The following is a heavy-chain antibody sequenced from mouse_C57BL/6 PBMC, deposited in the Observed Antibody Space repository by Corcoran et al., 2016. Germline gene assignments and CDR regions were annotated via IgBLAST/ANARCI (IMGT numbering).Heavy chain of an antibody. CDR2: INPNNGGT. Sequence: EVQLQQSGPELVKPGASVKISCKASGYTFTDYYMNWVKQSHGKSLEWIGDINPNNGGTSYNQKFKGKATLTVDKSSSTAYMELRSLTSEDSAVYYCARGGPIYYDYDGYAMDYWGQGTSVTVSS. D-gene: IGHD2-4*01. CDR3: ARGGPIYYDYDGYAMDY. J-gene: IGHJ4*01. V-gene: IGHV1-26*01. CDR1: GYTFTDYY.